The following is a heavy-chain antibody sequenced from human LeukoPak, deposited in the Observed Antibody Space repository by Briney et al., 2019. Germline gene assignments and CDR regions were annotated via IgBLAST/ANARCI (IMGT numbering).Heavy chain of an antibody. V-gene: IGHV4-59*08. CDR3: ARRRKTSGQGPAAFDL. J-gene: IGHJ3*01. CDR1: GGSISGYY. Sequence: KTSETLSLTCTVSGGSISGYYWSWIRQPPGRGLEWIAYIYYSGSTNYNPSLKSRVTISVDTSKNQFSLKLTSVTAADTALYYCARRRKTSGQGPAAFDLWGQGTMVTVSS. D-gene: IGHD5-12*01. CDR2: IYYSGST.